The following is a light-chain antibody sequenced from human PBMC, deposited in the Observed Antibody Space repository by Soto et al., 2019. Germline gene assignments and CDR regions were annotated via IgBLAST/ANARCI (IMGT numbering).Light chain of an antibody. CDR3: QQRYIPPQT. Sequence: DIQMTQSPSSLSASVGDRVTITCRASQSISSYLNWYQQKPGKAPKLLIYAASSLQSGVPSRFSGRGAGADFTLAISSLRPEDSATYYCQQRYIPPQTFSQGTKVDIK. J-gene: IGKJ1*01. CDR1: QSISSY. CDR2: AAS. V-gene: IGKV1-39*01.